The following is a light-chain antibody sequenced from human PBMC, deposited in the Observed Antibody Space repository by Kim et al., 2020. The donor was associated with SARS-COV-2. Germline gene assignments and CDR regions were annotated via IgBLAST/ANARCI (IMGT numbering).Light chain of an antibody. CDR2: GAS. J-gene: IGKJ4*01. CDR1: QSVSSN. Sequence: EIVMTQSPATLSVSPGERATLSCRASQSVSSNLAWYQQKPGQAPRLLIYGASTRATGIPARFSGSGSGTEFTLTISSLQSEDFAVYYCDKYNTSPLLTFGGGT. V-gene: IGKV3-15*01. CDR3: DKYNTSPLLT.